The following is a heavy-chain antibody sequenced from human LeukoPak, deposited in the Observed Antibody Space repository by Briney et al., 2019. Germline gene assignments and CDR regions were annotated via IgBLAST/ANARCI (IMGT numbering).Heavy chain of an antibody. CDR2: TYYRSKWYN. CDR3: ARDIVSFGVVGYYFDY. Sequence: SQTLSLTCAISGDSVSSNSVAWNWIRQSPSRGLEWLGRTYYRSKWYNDYAVSVKSRITINPDTSKNQFSLQLNSVTPEDTAVYYCARDIVSFGVVGYYFDYWGQGTLVTVSS. CDR1: GDSVSSNSVA. D-gene: IGHD3-3*01. V-gene: IGHV6-1*01. J-gene: IGHJ4*02.